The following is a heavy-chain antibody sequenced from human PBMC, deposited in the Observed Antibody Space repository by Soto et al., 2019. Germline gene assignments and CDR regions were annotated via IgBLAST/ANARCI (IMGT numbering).Heavy chain of an antibody. CDR2: IIPIFGTA. CDR3: ARDRAEAGWNPCDY. V-gene: IGHV1-69*13. J-gene: IGHJ4*02. Sequence: ASVKVSCKASGGTFSSYAISWVRQAPGQGLEWMGGIIPIFGTANYAQKFQGRVTITADESTSTAYMELSSLRSEDTAVYYCARDRAEAGWNPCDYWGQRTLFTVSS. D-gene: IGHD6-13*01. CDR1: GGTFSSYA.